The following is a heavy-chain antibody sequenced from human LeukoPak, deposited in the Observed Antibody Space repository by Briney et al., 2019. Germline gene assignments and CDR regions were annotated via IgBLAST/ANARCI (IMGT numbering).Heavy chain of an antibody. CDR2: IKQDGSIQ. V-gene: IGHV3-7*04. CDR1: GFTFSTYW. CDR3: AGDISSSGGLEY. Sequence: PGGSLRLSCAASGFTFSTYWMNWVRQAPGKGLEWVANIKQDGSIQYYVDSVRGRFTISRDNAKNSLYLQMNSLRAEDTAVYYSAGDISSSGGLEYWGQGTLVTVSS. D-gene: IGHD6-6*01. J-gene: IGHJ4*02.